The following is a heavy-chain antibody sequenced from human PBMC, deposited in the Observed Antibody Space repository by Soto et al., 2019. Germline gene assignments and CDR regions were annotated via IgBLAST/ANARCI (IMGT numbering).Heavy chain of an antibody. CDR2: MNQDGSES. Sequence: EVQLVESGGGLVQPGGSLRLSCAASGFSLSSYWMSWVRQAPGKGLEWVANMNQDGSESDYVGSVKGRFTFTSDNAKNSLYLQMISLRAEDTAVYYCARLSTSAGRRDLTCWGQGTLVTVSS. CDR1: GFSLSSYW. J-gene: IGHJ4*02. V-gene: IGHV3-7*01. CDR3: ARLSTSAGRRDLTC.